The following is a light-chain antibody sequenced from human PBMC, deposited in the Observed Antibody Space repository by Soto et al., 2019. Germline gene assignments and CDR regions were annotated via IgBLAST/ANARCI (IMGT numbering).Light chain of an antibody. CDR3: SSYTASSTLE. V-gene: IGLV2-14*01. Sequence: QSALTQPASVSGSPGQSITISCTGTSSDIGAYNYVSWYQQHPGKTPKLMIYGVTNRPSGVSNRFSGSKSGSTASLTLSGLQAEDEADYYCSSYTASSTLEFGGGTKVTVL. CDR2: GVT. CDR1: SSDIGAYNY. J-gene: IGLJ2*01.